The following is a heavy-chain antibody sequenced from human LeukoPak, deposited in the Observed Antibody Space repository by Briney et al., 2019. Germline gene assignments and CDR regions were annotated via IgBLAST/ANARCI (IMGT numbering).Heavy chain of an antibody. CDR3: ASPSLPAAFDY. CDR1: GGSISSSSYY. D-gene: IGHD2-2*01. J-gene: IGHJ4*02. CDR2: IYYSGST. V-gene: IGHV4-39*01. Sequence: SETLSLTCTVSGGSISSSSYYWGWIRQPPGKGLEWIGSIYYSGSTYYNPSLKSRVTISVDTSKNQFSLKLSSVTAADTAVYYCASPSLPAAFDYWGQGTLVTVSS.